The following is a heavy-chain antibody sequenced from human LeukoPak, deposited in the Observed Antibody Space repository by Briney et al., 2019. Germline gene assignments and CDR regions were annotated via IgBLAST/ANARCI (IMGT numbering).Heavy chain of an antibody. CDR2: MNPNSGNT. Sequence: VKVSCKASGYTFTNYDINWVRQATGQGLEWMGWMNPNSGNTGYAQKFQGRVTITRNTSISTAYMELSSLRSEDTAVYYCARAARSARITIFGVAAGYWGQGTLVTVSS. D-gene: IGHD3-3*01. CDR1: GYTFTNYD. CDR3: ARAARSARITIFGVAAGY. J-gene: IGHJ4*02. V-gene: IGHV1-8*03.